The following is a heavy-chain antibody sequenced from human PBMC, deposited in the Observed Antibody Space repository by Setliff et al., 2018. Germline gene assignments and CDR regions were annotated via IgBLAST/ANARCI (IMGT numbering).Heavy chain of an antibody. CDR3: ARGPTIFGAIYYMGV. D-gene: IGHD3-3*01. CDR1: GFTFSRYW. Sequence: PGGSLRLSCAASGFTFSRYWMSWVRQAPGKGLEWVANIKQDGSEKYYVDSVKGRFTISRDNAKNSLYLQMNSLRAEDTAVYYCARGPTIFGAIYYMGVWGKGTTVTVSS. CDR2: IKQDGSEK. J-gene: IGHJ6*03. V-gene: IGHV3-7*01.